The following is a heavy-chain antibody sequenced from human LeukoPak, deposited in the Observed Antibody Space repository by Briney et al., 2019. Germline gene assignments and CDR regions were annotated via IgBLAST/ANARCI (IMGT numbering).Heavy chain of an antibody. CDR2: INPNSGGT. Sequence: ASVKVSCKPSGYTFTDYYLHWVRQAPGQGLEWMGWINPNSGGTNYAQRFQGRVTMTRDTSISTAYMELSGLRSDDTAVYYCARERITTMDFQHWGQGTLVTVSS. D-gene: IGHD1-20*01. CDR3: ARERITTMDFQH. CDR1: GYTFTDYY. V-gene: IGHV1-2*02. J-gene: IGHJ1*01.